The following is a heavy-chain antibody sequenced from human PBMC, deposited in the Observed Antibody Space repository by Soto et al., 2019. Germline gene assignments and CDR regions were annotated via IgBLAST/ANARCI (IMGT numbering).Heavy chain of an antibody. D-gene: IGHD7-27*01. CDR3: ARLTTIITGAFDD. Sequence: QVQLQESGPGLVQPSQTLSLTCSVSGASIGSGSYYWRWIRQYPGEGLVWIGHIYHSGRTYYNPSLESRGSISIDRSKNEFSLTLTSVTAADTAVYYCARLTTIITGAFDDWGLGTVVTVSS. CDR2: IYHSGRT. V-gene: IGHV4-31*03. CDR1: GASIGSGSYY. J-gene: IGHJ4*02.